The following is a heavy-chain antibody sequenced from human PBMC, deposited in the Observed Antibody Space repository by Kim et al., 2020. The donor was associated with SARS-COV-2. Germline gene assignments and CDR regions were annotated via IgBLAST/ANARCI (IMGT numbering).Heavy chain of an antibody. CDR1: GGSIRSSSYY. Sequence: SETLPLTCTVSGGSIRSSSYYWGWIRQPPGKGLEWIGSFYYSGSTYYNPSLKSRVTISVDTSKNQFSLKLSSVTAADTAVYYCARSLGAGPSTIFGVVIIPDAFDIWGQGTMVTVSS. CDR2: FYYSGST. CDR3: ARSLGAGPSTIFGVVIIPDAFDI. J-gene: IGHJ3*02. V-gene: IGHV4-39*01. D-gene: IGHD3-3*01.